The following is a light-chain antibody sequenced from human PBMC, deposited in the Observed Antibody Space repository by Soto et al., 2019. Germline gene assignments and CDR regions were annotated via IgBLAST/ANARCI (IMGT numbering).Light chain of an antibody. CDR2: GAS. CDR3: LQDYNYPYT. J-gene: IGKJ2*01. V-gene: IGKV1-6*01. CDR1: QGIRSD. Sequence: AIQMTQSPSSLSASVGDRVTITCRASQGIRSDLGWYQQKPGKAPKFLIYGASSLRSSVPSRFSGSGSGTDFTLTISSLQPEDFATYYCLQDYNYPYTFGQGTKLEVK.